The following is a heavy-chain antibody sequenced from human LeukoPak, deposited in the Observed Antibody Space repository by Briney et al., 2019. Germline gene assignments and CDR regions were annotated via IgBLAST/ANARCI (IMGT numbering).Heavy chain of an antibody. Sequence: SETLSLTCTVSGGSISSGSYYWSWIRQPAGKGLEWIERIYNIGSTNYNRSLKSRVPISLHTSKNQFSLKLRSVTAADTGVYYWARAGLHSGSYRGWFDPWGQGTLVTVSS. D-gene: IGHD1-26*01. CDR3: ARAGLHSGSYRGWFDP. V-gene: IGHV4-61*02. CDR2: IYNIGST. J-gene: IGHJ5*02. CDR1: GGSISSGSYY.